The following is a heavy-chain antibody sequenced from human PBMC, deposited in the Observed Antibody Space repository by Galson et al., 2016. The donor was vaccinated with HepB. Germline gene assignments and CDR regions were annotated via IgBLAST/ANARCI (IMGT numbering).Heavy chain of an antibody. CDR2: IKQDKSEK. J-gene: IGHJ6*02. D-gene: IGHD2-2*01. CDR3: VRDRRYCASTSCPLLYYGMDV. Sequence: SLRLSCAASGFTFNRYWMNWVRQAPGKGLEWVANIKQDKSEKYYVDSVKGRFTISRDNAQNSVFLQMNSLRPENTAVSYCVRDRRYCASTSCPLLYYGMDVWGQRTTVTVS. CDR1: GFTFNRYW. V-gene: IGHV3-7*03.